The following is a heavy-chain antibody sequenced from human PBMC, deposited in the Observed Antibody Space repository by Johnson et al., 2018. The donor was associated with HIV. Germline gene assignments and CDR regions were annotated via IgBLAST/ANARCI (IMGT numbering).Heavy chain of an antibody. J-gene: IGHJ3*02. D-gene: IGHD2-2*01. CDR2: INWNGGST. V-gene: IGHV3-20*04. CDR3: ARNGLIPAAKGVAFDI. CDR1: GFTFDDYG. Sequence: VQLVESGGGVVRPGGSLRLSCAASGFTFDDYGMSWVRQAPGKGLEWVSGINWNGGSTGYADSVEGRFTISRDNAKNSLYLQMNSLRAEDTAVYYCARNGLIPAAKGVAFDIWGQGTTVTVSS.